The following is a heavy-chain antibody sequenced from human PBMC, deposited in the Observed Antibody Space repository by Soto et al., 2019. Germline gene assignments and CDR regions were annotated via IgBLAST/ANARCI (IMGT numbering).Heavy chain of an antibody. CDR1: GFTFSSYA. V-gene: IGHV3-23*01. J-gene: IGHJ3*02. CDR3: AKGGAFYYYDSSGYSYDI. CDR2: ISASGGST. Sequence: GGSLRLSCAASGFTFSSYAMSWVRQAPGKGLEWVSTISASGGSTDYADSVKGRFTISRDNSKSTLYLQMNSPRAEDTAVYYCAKGGAFYYYDSSGYSYDIWGQGTMVTVSS. D-gene: IGHD3-22*01.